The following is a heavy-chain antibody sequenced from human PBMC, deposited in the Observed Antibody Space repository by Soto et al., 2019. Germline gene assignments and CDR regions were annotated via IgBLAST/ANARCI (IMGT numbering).Heavy chain of an antibody. D-gene: IGHD2-8*01. Sequence: LRLSCAASGFTFSTFNMNWVRQAPGKGLEWVSSITNSAYTSYADSVKGRFTISRDNAKNSLYLQMNSLRAEDTAVYYCGLYDALFFDFWGQGALVTLSS. J-gene: IGHJ4*02. CDR3: GLYDALFFDF. CDR1: GFTFSTFN. CDR2: ITNSAYT. V-gene: IGHV3-21*01.